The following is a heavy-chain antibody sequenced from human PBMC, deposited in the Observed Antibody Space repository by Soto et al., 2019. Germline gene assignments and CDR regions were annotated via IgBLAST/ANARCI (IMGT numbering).Heavy chain of an antibody. V-gene: IGHV2-5*02. D-gene: IGHD3-10*01. J-gene: IGHJ5*02. Sequence: QITLKESGPTLVRPTQTLTPTCTFSGFSLSTTGVGVGWIRQPPGKALEWLALIYWDDDKRYSPSLKSRLTIPKDTSKNEVILTMTNMEPVHTATYFRAQRLRGYGLGRERANYFDPRGQGTLVTVSS. CDR2: IYWDDDK. CDR1: GFSLSTTGVG. CDR3: AQRLRGYGLGRERANYFDP.